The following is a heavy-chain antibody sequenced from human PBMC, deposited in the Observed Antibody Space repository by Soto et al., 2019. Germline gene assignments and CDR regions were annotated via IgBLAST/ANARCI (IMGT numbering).Heavy chain of an antibody. J-gene: IGHJ4*02. CDR2: IKSKTDGGTT. V-gene: IGHV3-15*01. CDR1: GFTFSNAW. CDR3: TTDRYVVVPAATYDY. D-gene: IGHD2-2*01. Sequence: EVQLVESGGGLVKPGGSLSLSCAASGFTFSNAWMSWVRQAPGKGLEWVGRIKSKTDGGTTDYAAPVKGRFTISRDDSKNTLYLQMNSLNTEDTAVYYCTTDRYVVVPAATYDYWGQGTLVTVSS.